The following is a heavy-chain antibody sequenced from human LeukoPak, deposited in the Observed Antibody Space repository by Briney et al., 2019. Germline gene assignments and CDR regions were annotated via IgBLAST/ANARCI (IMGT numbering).Heavy chain of an antibody. J-gene: IGHJ4*02. V-gene: IGHV4-61*01. CDR1: GGSVSSGSYY. Sequence: SETLSLTCTVSGGSVSSGSYYWSWIRQPPGKGLEWIGYIYYSGSTNYNPSLKSRVTISVDTSKNQFPLKLSSVTAADTAVYYCASVDYWGQGTLVTVSS. CDR2: IYYSGST. CDR3: ASVDY.